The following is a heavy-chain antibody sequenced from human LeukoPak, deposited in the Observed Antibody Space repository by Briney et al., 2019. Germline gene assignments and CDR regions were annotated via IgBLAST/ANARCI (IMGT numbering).Heavy chain of an antibody. CDR3: AREEYSSDWYGHDS. J-gene: IGHJ4*02. CDR1: GGSIRSSTYY. Sequence: SETLSLTCTVSGGSIRSSTYYWGWIRQPPGKGLEWIGSIYYNGNTYYNPSLESRVTMSVDTSKNQFSLKLTSVSAADTAFYYCAREEYSSDWYGHDSWGQGTLVTVSS. CDR2: IYYNGNT. V-gene: IGHV4-39*07. D-gene: IGHD6-13*01.